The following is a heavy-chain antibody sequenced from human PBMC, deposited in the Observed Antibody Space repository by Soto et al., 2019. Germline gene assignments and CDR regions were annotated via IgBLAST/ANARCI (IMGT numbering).Heavy chain of an antibody. CDR3: AKGVTADIVVVPAQPGFDY. V-gene: IGHV3-23*01. D-gene: IGHD2-2*01. CDR1: GFTFSSYA. Sequence: EVQLLESGGGLVQPGGSLRLSCAASGFTFSSYAMSWVRQAPGKGLEWVSAISGSGGSTYYADSVKGRFTISRDNSKNTLYLQMNSLRAEDTAVYYCAKGVTADIVVVPAQPGFDYWGQGTLVTVSS. CDR2: ISGSGGST. J-gene: IGHJ4*02.